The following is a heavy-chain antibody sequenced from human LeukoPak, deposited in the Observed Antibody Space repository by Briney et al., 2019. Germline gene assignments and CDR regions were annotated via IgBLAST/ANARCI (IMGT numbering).Heavy chain of an antibody. V-gene: IGHV1-46*01. CDR3: ARDLSNYYDSSGYSLQYNWFDP. D-gene: IGHD3-22*01. Sequence: ASVKVSCKASGYTFTSYYMHWVRQAPGQGLEWMGIINPSGGSTSYAQKFQGRVTMTRDTSTSTVYMELSSLRSEDTAVYYCARDLSNYYDSSGYSLQYNWFDPWGQGTPVTVSS. CDR1: GYTFTSYY. J-gene: IGHJ5*02. CDR2: INPSGGST.